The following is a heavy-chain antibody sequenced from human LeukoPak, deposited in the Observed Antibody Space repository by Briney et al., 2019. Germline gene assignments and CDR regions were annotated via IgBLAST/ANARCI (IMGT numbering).Heavy chain of an antibody. V-gene: IGHV3-23*01. CDR2: FSASGGTT. Sequence: SGGSLRLSCAASGFTFSRSAMNWVRQAPGKGLEWVSSFSASGGTTYYADSVKGRFTISRDNSKNTLSVQMNSLRAEDTAVYYCARDRGGTMTQYYWGQGTLVTVSS. J-gene: IGHJ4*02. D-gene: IGHD1-7*01. CDR3: ARDRGGTMTQYY. CDR1: GFTFSRSA.